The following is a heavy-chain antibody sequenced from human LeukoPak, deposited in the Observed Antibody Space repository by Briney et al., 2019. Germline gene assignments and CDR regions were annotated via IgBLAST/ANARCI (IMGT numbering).Heavy chain of an antibody. D-gene: IGHD3-22*01. CDR2: ISSSSSTI. Sequence: GGSLRLSCAASGFNFQNYGMSWVRQSPGKGLEWVSYISSSSSTIYYADSVKGRFTISRDNAKNSLYLQMNSLRAEDTAVYYCARDQNRITMIVVVIPDAFDIWGQGTMVTVSS. CDR3: ARDQNRITMIVVVIPDAFDI. V-gene: IGHV3-48*01. CDR1: GFNFQNYG. J-gene: IGHJ3*02.